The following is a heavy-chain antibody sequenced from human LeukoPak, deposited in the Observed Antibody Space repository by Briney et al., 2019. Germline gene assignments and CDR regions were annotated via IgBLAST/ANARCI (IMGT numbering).Heavy chain of an antibody. Sequence: GGSLRLSCAASGFTFSDYYMSWIRQAPGKGLEWVSYISSSGSTIYYADSVKGRFTISRDNAKNSLYLQMNSLRAEDTAVYYCARAPITSPFYFDYWGQGTLVTVSS. CDR1: GFTFSDYY. D-gene: IGHD2-2*01. J-gene: IGHJ4*02. CDR2: ISSSGSTI. V-gene: IGHV3-11*01. CDR3: ARAPITSPFYFDY.